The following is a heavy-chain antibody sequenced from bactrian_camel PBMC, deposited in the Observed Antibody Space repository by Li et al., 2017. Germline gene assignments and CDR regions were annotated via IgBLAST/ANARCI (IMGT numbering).Heavy chain of an antibody. CDR2: INTDDGTT. CDR1: DGTITSDC. V-gene: IGHV3S42*01. J-gene: IGHJ4*01. Sequence: VQLVESGGGSVQAGGSLRLSCAASDGTITSDCVGWFRQASGKGREGVAAINTDDGTTRYADSVKGRFTISRDINKNILYLQMNSLKPEDTAMYYCAYKDFPTCRPPLYDYISDGQGTQVTVS. D-gene: IGHD2*01.